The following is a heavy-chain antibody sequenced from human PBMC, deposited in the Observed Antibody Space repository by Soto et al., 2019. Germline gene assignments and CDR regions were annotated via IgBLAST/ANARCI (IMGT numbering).Heavy chain of an antibody. Sequence: GESLKISCTGFGYTFTTFWISWVRQMPGKGLEWLGGVDPRDSYVTYNPSFEGHVTISADKSISTAYLQWGSLKASDTAMYFCARIYCTTTTCDSWFDPWGQGTLVTVSS. V-gene: IGHV5-10-1*01. J-gene: IGHJ5*02. D-gene: IGHD2-8*01. CDR3: ARIYCTTTTCDSWFDP. CDR1: GYTFTTFW. CDR2: VDPRDSYV.